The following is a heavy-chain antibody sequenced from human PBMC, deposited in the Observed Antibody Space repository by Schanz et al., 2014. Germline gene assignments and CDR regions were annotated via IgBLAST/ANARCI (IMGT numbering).Heavy chain of an antibody. D-gene: IGHD2-2*01. CDR1: GFTFSVYW. CDR3: ARVLGKGYCSSTSCHSIRPYYYYGMDV. CDR2: ISGDGTTT. V-gene: IGHV3-74*01. J-gene: IGHJ6*02. Sequence: EVQLVESGGGLVQPGGSLRLSCAASGFTFSVYWMHWVRQPPGKGLVSVSRISGDGTTTSYADSVKGRFTISRDNAKNLMYLHLNSLRAEDTAVYYCARVLGKGYCSSTSCHSIRPYYYYGMDVWGQGTTVTVSS.